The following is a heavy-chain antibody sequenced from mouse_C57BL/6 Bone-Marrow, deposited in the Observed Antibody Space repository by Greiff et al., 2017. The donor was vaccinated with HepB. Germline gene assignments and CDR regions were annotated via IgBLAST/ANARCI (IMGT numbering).Heavy chain of an antibody. V-gene: IGHV1-53*01. D-gene: IGHD2-1*01. J-gene: IGHJ2*01. CDR1: GYTFTSYW. CDR2: INPSNGGT. Sequence: QVQLQQPGTELVKPGASVKLSCTASGYTFTSYWMHWVKQRPGQGLEWIGNINPSNGGTNYNEKFKSKATLTVDKSSSTAYMQLSSLTSEDSAVYYWASGGDLLCQPGYFDYWGQGTTLTVSS. CDR3: ASGGDLLCQPGYFDY.